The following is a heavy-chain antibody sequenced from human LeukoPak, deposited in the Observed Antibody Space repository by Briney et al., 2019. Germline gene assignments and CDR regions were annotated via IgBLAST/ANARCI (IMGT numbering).Heavy chain of an antibody. D-gene: IGHD3-3*01. Sequence: LSLTCAVYGGSFSGYYWSWIRQAPGKGLEWVAVISYDGSNKYYADSVKGRFTISRDNSKNTLYLQMNSLRAEDTAVNYCASLMYYDFWSAADAFDIWGQGTMVTVSS. J-gene: IGHJ3*02. CDR1: GGSFSGYY. CDR2: ISYDGSNK. CDR3: ASLMYYDFWSAADAFDI. V-gene: IGHV3-30-3*01.